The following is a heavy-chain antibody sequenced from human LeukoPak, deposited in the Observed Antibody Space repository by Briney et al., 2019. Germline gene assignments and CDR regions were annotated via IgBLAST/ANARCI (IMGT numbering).Heavy chain of an antibody. CDR2: IYYSGTT. Sequence: SGTLSLTCTVSGGSISSYYWSWIRQPPGKGLEWIGYIYYSGTTNHNPSLKSRVTISLDTSKSQFSLKLSSVTAADTAVYYCARDQNYYDGSGFSTWFDPWGQGTLVTVSS. CDR1: GGSISSYY. J-gene: IGHJ5*02. V-gene: IGHV4-59*01. D-gene: IGHD3-22*01. CDR3: ARDQNYYDGSGFSTWFDP.